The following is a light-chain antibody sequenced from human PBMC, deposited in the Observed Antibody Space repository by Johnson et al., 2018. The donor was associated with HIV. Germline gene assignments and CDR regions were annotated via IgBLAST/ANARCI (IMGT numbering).Light chain of an antibody. CDR1: SSNIGNNY. CDR2: DND. V-gene: IGLV1-51*01. J-gene: IGLJ1*01. CDR3: GTWDSGLGAIYV. Sequence: QSVLTQPPSLSAAPGQTVTISCSGSSSNIGNNYVSWYQQLPGTAPKLLIYDNDKRPSGIPDRFSGSKSGTSATLGITGLQTGDEADYYCGTWDSGLGAIYVFGTGTKVTVL.